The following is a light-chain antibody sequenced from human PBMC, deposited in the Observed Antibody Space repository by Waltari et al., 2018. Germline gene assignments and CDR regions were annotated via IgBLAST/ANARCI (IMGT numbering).Light chain of an antibody. V-gene: IGLV6-57*03. CDR1: SGSIASNF. J-gene: IGLJ2*01. CDR2: EDR. Sequence: FMLTQPLSVSGSPGKTITISCTRSSGSIASNFVQWYQQRPGGAPTLIIFEDRQRPSGVPDRFSGSIDTSSNSASLNISGLRTDDEANYFCQSHDSVNLKVFGGGTQLTVL. CDR3: QSHDSVNLKV.